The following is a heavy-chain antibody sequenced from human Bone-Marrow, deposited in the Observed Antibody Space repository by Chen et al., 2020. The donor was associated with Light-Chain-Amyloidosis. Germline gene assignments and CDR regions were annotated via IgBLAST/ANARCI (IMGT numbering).Heavy chain of an antibody. J-gene: IGHJ6*03. CDR3: AKSDRPPSLYYYYYYMDV. CDR1: GFTFSSDG. CDR2: IRYDGSNK. V-gene: IGHV3-30*02. D-gene: IGHD6-6*01. Sequence: QVQLVESVGGVVQPGGSLRLSCAASGFTFSSDGMPGVRQAPGKGLGWVAFIRYDGSNKYYADSVKGRFTISRDNSKNTLYLQMNSLRAEDTAVYYCAKSDRPPSLYYYYYYMDVWGKGTTVTVSS.